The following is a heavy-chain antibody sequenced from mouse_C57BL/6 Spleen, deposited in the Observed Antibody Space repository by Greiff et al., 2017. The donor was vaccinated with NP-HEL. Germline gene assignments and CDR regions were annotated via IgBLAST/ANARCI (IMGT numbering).Heavy chain of an antibody. CDR1: GYTFTSYW. Sequence: QVQLQQPGAELVRPGSSVKLSCKASGYTFTSYWMHWVKQRPIQGLEWIGNIDPSDSETHYNQKFKDKATLTVDKSSSTAYMQLSSLTSEDSAVYYCARDDYDLYAMDYWGQGTSVTVSS. V-gene: IGHV1-52*01. CDR3: ARDDYDLYAMDY. CDR2: IDPSDSET. J-gene: IGHJ4*01. D-gene: IGHD2-4*01.